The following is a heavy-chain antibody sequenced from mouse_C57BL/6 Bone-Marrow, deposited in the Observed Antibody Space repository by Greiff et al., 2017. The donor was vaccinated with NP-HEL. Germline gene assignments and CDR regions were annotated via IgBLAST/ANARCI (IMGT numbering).Heavy chain of an antibody. V-gene: IGHV1-52*01. D-gene: IGHD1-1*01. Sequence: QVQLQQPGAELVRPGSSVKLSCKASGYTFTSYWMHWVKQRPIQGLEWIGNIDPSDSETHYNQKFKDKATLTVDKSSSTAYMQLSSLTSEDSAVYYCARGATVVAVPVDYWGQGTTLTVSS. CDR3: ARGATVVAVPVDY. CDR2: IDPSDSET. J-gene: IGHJ2*01. CDR1: GYTFTSYW.